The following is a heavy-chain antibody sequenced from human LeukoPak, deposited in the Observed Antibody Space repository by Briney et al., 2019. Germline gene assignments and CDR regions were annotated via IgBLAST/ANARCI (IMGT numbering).Heavy chain of an antibody. D-gene: IGHD5-18*01. CDR2: TYYRAKWYN. CDR1: GDSVSSNSAA. CDR3: ARVGRGYNYDYSWAFDI. J-gene: IGHJ3*02. Sequence: SQTLSLTCAISGDSVSSNSAAWNWIRQSPSRGLEWLGRTYYRAKWYNDYAVSVKSRITINADTSKNQFSLQLNSVTPEDTAVYYCARVGRGYNYDYSWAFDIWGQGTMVTVSS. V-gene: IGHV6-1*01.